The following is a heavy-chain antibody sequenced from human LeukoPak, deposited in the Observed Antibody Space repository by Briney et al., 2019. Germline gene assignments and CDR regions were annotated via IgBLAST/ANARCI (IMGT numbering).Heavy chain of an antibody. CDR3: ARDRDCGDGGCYPHFDY. CDR1: GFPFSTNW. V-gene: IGHV3-7*01. J-gene: IGHJ4*02. CDR2: IRQDGSDK. D-gene: IGHD2-15*01. Sequence: GGSLRLSCAASGFPFSTNWMSWVRKAPGKGLERLANIRQDGSDKYYMDSVKGRFTISRDNAKNSLSLQMNSLRVEDTAVYYWARDRDCGDGGCYPHFDYWGQGVRVTVSS.